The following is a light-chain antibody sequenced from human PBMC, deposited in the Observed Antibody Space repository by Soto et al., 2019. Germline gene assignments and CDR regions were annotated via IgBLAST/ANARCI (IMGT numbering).Light chain of an antibody. J-gene: IGKJ2*01. Sequence: DIQMTQSPSSLSASVGDRVTITCRAGQTISNYLNWFQQKPGKAPKLLIYGASSLQNGVPSRFSGSGSGTDFTLAISSLQPEDFATYFCQQSYSTPPYTFGQGTKLEIK. CDR2: GAS. V-gene: IGKV1-39*01. CDR3: QQSYSTPPYT. CDR1: QTISNY.